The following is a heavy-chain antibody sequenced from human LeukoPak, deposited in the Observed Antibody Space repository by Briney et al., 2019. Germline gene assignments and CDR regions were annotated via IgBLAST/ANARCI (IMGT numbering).Heavy chain of an antibody. CDR2: IIPIFGTA. J-gene: IGHJ4*02. D-gene: IGHD5-24*01. Sequence: SVKVSCKASGGTFGSYAISWVRQAPGQGLEWMGGIIPIFGTANYAQKFQGRVTITADESTSTAYMELSSLRSEDTAVYYCARGRDIEMATINYFDYWGQGTLVTVSS. CDR1: GGTFGSYA. CDR3: ARGRDIEMATINYFDY. V-gene: IGHV1-69*01.